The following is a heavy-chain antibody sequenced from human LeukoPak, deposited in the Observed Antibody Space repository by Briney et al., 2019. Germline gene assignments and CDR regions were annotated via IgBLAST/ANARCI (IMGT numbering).Heavy chain of an antibody. CDR3: ASNLGYSSFDY. J-gene: IGHJ4*02. V-gene: IGHV3-30*04. Sequence: GGSLRLSCAASGFNFNDYTMHWVRQAPGKGLEWVAVISYDGRGKFDADSVRGRFIISRDNLKSTLYLQMNSLRADDTAVYYCASNLGYSSFDYWGQGTLVTVSS. CDR2: ISYDGRGK. CDR1: GFNFNDYT. D-gene: IGHD6-19*01.